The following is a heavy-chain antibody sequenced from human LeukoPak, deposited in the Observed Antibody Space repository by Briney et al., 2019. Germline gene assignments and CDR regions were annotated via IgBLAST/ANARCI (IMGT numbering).Heavy chain of an antibody. CDR3: AKGRTWEHTPYYFDE. CDR1: VFTLVNYA. D-gene: IGHD1-26*01. V-gene: IGHV3-23*01. Sequence: GRSLSLSRAPSVFTLVNYAMRWVRQAPPEGLERVAGISNSGPDTFYAHPARGQSTVYKDDFKNTLYLHMDSLRAEDPALYFGAKGRTWEHTPYYFDEWGRGTLVTVSS. J-gene: IGHJ4*02. CDR2: ISNSGPDT.